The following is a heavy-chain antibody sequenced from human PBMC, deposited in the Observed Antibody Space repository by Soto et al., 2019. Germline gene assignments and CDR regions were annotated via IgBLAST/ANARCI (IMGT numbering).Heavy chain of an antibody. CDR1: GFTFSDYY. V-gene: IGHV3-11*01. Sequence: GGSLRLSCAASGFTFSDYYMSWIRQAPGKGLEWVSYISSSGSTIYYADSVKGRFTISRDNAKNSLYLQMNSLRAEDTAVYYCARDSRDGGSGSYYSWAYYYYYMDVWSKGTTVTVSS. D-gene: IGHD3-10*01. CDR2: ISSSGSTI. CDR3: ARDSRDGGSGSYYSWAYYYYYMDV. J-gene: IGHJ6*03.